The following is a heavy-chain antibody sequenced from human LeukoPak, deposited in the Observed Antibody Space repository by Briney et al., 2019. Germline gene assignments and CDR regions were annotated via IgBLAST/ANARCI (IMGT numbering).Heavy chain of an antibody. V-gene: IGHV3-23*01. D-gene: IGHD3-3*01. J-gene: IGHJ3*02. CDR1: GFTFSSYA. Sequence: GGSLRLSCAASGFTFSSYAMSWVRQAPGKGLEWVSAISGSGGSTYYADSVKGRFTISRDNSKNTLYLQMNSLRAEDTAVYYCARDTATYYDFWSGYSDAFDIWGQGTMVTVSS. CDR3: ARDTATYYDFWSGYSDAFDI. CDR2: ISGSGGST.